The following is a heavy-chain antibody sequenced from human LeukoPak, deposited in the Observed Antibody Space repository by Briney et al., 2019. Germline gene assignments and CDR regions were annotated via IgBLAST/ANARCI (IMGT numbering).Heavy chain of an antibody. D-gene: IGHD6-13*01. CDR3: ARAVRSKGSSSWTGNGRDY. Sequence: ASVKVSCKASGYTFTSYYMHWVRQAPGQRLEWMGIINPSGGSTSYAQKFQGRVTMTSDTSTSTVYMELSSLRSEDTAVYYCARAVRSKGSSSWTGNGRDYWGQGTLVTVSS. V-gene: IGHV1-46*01. CDR2: INPSGGST. J-gene: IGHJ4*02. CDR1: GYTFTSYY.